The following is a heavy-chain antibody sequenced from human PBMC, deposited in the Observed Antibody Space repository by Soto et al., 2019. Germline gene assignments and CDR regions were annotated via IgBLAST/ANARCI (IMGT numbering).Heavy chain of an antibody. CDR2: IYPGDSDT. CDR1: GYSFTSYW. J-gene: IGHJ3*02. D-gene: IGHD3-3*01. V-gene: IGHV5-51*01. Sequence: PGESLKISCKGSGYSFTSYWIGWVRQMPGKGLEWMGIIYPGDSDTRYSPSFQGQVTISADKSISTAYLQWSSLKASDTAMYYCARSPGVLRFLEWLFPDDAFDIWGQGTMVTVSS. CDR3: ARSPGVLRFLEWLFPDDAFDI.